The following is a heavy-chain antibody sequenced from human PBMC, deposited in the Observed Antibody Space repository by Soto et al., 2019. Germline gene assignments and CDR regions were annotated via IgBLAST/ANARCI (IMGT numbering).Heavy chain of an antibody. CDR2: IKSKTDGGTT. Sequence: GGSLRLSCAASGFTFSNAWMSWVRQAPGKGLEWVGRIKSKTDGGTTDYAAPVKGRFTISRDDSKNTLYLQMNSLKTEDTAVYYCTASITGTTGAFDIWGQGTMVTVSS. CDR3: TASITGTTGAFDI. V-gene: IGHV3-15*01. J-gene: IGHJ3*02. CDR1: GFTFSNAW. D-gene: IGHD1-7*01.